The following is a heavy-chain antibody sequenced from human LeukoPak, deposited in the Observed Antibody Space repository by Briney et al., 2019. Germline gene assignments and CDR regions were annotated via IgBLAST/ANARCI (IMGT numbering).Heavy chain of an antibody. V-gene: IGHV4-61*10. Sequence: PSETLSLTCTVSGGSISSGSYYWSWIRQPAGKGLEWIGSIYYSGSTYYNPSLKGRVTISVDTSKKQFSLKLSSVTAADTALYYCARGVDYYGVWGQGTLVAVSS. D-gene: IGHD3-10*01. J-gene: IGHJ4*02. CDR1: GGSISSGSYY. CDR3: ARGVDYYGV. CDR2: IYYSGST.